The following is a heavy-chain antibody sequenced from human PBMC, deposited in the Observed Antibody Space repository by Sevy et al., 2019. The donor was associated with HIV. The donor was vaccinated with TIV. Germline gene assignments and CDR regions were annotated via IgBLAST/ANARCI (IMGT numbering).Heavy chain of an antibody. CDR2: IIPIFGTA. V-gene: IGHV1-69*13. CDR3: ARVGYNHYYYYYGMDV. Sequence: ASVKVSCKASGGTFSSYAISWVRQAPGQGLEWMGGIIPIFGTANYAQKFQGRVTITADESTSTADMEPSSLRSEDTAVDYCARVGYNHYYYYYGMDVWGQGTTVTVSS. J-gene: IGHJ6*02. D-gene: IGHD5-12*01. CDR1: GGTFSSYA.